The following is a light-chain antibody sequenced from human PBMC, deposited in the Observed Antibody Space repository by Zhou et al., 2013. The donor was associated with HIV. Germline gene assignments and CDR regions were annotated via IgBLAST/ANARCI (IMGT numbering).Light chain of an antibody. Sequence: DIVMTQTPLSLSVTPGQPASISCKSSQSLLDGVGKTFLFWYLQRPGQPPQGLIYEVSNRFSGVPDRFSGGGSGTDFTLRISRVEAEDVGIYYCMQTMQAPVTFGQGTRLDIK. CDR1: QSLLDGVGKTF. V-gene: IGKV2D-29*01. J-gene: IGKJ5*01. CDR3: MQTMQAPVT. CDR2: EVS.